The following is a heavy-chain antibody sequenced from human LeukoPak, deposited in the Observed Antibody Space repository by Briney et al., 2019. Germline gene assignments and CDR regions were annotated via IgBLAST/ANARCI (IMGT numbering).Heavy chain of an antibody. Sequence: SQTLSLTCTVSGGSISSGSYYWSWIRQPAGKGLEWIGRIYTSGSTNYNPSLKSRVTISVDTSKNQFSLKLSSVTAADTAAYYCARDHYYDSSGHNYFDYWGQGTLVTVSS. CDR3: ARDHYYDSSGHNYFDY. J-gene: IGHJ4*02. CDR1: GGSISSGSYY. D-gene: IGHD3-22*01. V-gene: IGHV4-61*02. CDR2: IYTSGST.